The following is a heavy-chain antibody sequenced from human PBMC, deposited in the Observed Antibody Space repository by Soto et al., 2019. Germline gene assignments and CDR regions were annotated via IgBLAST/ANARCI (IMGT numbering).Heavy chain of an antibody. CDR3: ARDFRRNIVVVPAALGWFDP. Sequence: ASVKVSCKASGGTFSSYTISWVRQAPGQGLEWMGRIIPILGIANYAQKFQGRVTITADKSTSTAYLELSSLRSEDTAVYYCARDFRRNIVVVPAALGWFDPWGQGTLVTVSS. CDR2: IIPILGIA. J-gene: IGHJ5*02. V-gene: IGHV1-69*04. D-gene: IGHD2-2*01. CDR1: GGTFSSYT.